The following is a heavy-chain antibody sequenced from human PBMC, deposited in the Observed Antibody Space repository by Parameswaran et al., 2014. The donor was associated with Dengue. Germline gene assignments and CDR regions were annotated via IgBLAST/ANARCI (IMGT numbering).Heavy chain of an antibody. V-gene: IGHV3-30-3*01. J-gene: IGHJ6*02. CDR2: ISYDGSNK. D-gene: IGHD5-24*01. CDR3: ARWVAPSYGMDV. Sequence: QPPGKGLEWVAVISYDGSNKYYADSVKGRFTISRDNSKNTLYLQMNSLRAEDTAVYYCARWVAPSYGMDVWGQGTTVTVSS.